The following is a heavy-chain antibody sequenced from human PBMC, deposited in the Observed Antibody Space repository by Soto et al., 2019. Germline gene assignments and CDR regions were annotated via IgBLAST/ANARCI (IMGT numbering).Heavy chain of an antibody. J-gene: IGHJ6*02. Sequence: PSQTLSLTCAISWDSVSSNSAAWNWIRQSPSRGLEWLGRTYYRSKWYNDYAVSVKSRITINPDTSKNQFSLQLNSVTPEDTAVYYCARDAYCSSTSCYRGYYYYGMDVWVQGTTVTVSS. CDR1: WDSVSSNSAA. D-gene: IGHD2-2*02. CDR3: ARDAYCSSTSCYRGYYYYGMDV. V-gene: IGHV6-1*01. CDR2: TYYRSKWYN.